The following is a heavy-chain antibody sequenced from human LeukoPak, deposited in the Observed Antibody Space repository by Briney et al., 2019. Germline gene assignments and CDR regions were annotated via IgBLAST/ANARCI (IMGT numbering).Heavy chain of an antibody. CDR3: TRDRGAYNLYDY. D-gene: IGHD1-1*01. Sequence: GGSLGLSCTASGFTFGDYAMSWIRQAPGKGLEWVGFIRSRAYGETADYAASVKGRFTISRDDSKAIAYLQMNSLKTEDTAVYHCTRDRGAYNLYDYWGQGTLVTVSS. J-gene: IGHJ4*02. CDR1: GFTFGDYA. V-gene: IGHV3-49*03. CDR2: IRSRAYGETA.